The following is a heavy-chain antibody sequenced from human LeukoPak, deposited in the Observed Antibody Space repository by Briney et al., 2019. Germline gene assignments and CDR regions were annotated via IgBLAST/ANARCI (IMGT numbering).Heavy chain of an antibody. CDR1: GGSISSYY. J-gene: IGHJ4*02. V-gene: IGHV4-59*01. D-gene: IGHD1-26*01. Sequence: SETLSLTCTVSGGSISSYYWSWIRQPPGKRLEWIGYIYYSRSTNYNPSLKSRVTISVDTSKNQFSLKLSSVTAADTAVYYCARDGDGSYSNYFDFWGQGTLVTVSS. CDR3: ARDGDGSYSNYFDF. CDR2: IYYSRST.